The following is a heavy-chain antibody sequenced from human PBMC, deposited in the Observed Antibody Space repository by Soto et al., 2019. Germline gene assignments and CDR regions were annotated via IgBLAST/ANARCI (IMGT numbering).Heavy chain of an antibody. D-gene: IGHD3-22*01. Sequence: QVQLVESGGGVVQPGRSLRLSCAASGFTFSTYAMHWVRQAPGKGLEWVSFISHDGSNNYSADSVKGRFTISRDNSENTLYLQMNSLRADDTAVYYWARDEYDKRGYYYVAQRFFDYWGQGTLVTVSS. CDR1: GFTFSTYA. V-gene: IGHV3-30-3*01. CDR3: ARDEYDKRGYYYVAQRFFDY. CDR2: ISHDGSNN. J-gene: IGHJ4*02.